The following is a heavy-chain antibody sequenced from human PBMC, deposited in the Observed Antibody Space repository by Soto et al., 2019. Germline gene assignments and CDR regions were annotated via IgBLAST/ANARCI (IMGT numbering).Heavy chain of an antibody. CDR3: GSLTRGGSTTYWFDT. Sequence: GGSLRLSCVASGFTFSSYEMNWVRQAPGKGLEWVSYISSSGSTIYYADSVKGRFTISRDNAKKSLYLQMNSLRAEDTAVYYCGSLTRGGSTTYWFDTWGQGNLVTVSS. D-gene: IGHD2-2*01. V-gene: IGHV3-48*03. CDR2: ISSSGSTI. CDR1: GFTFSSYE. J-gene: IGHJ5*02.